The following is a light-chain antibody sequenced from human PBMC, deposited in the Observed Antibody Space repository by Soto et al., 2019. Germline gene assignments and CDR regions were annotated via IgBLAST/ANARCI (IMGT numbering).Light chain of an antibody. CDR3: QQHTNWHPFS. CDR1: QSVSSN. V-gene: IGKV3-11*01. J-gene: IGKJ3*01. CDR2: DVS. Sequence: EIVLTQSPATLSLSPGERATLSCRASQSVSSNLAWYQQKPGQAPRLLIYDVSNRATGIPARFSGSGSGTAFTPTNTRLEPEDLAIYYSQQHTNWHPFSFGLGTQVDIK.